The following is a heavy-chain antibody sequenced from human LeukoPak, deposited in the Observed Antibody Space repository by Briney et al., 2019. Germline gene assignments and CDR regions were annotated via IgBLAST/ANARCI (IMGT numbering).Heavy chain of an antibody. CDR1: GYTFTSYG. Sequence: VASVKVSCKASGYTFTSYGISWVRQAPGQGLEWMGWISAYNGNTNYAQKLQGRVTMTTDTSTSTAYMGLRSLRSDDTAVYYCARDSSSWYIDYWGQGTLVTVSS. CDR3: ARDSSSWYIDY. V-gene: IGHV1-18*01. CDR2: ISAYNGNT. D-gene: IGHD6-13*01. J-gene: IGHJ4*02.